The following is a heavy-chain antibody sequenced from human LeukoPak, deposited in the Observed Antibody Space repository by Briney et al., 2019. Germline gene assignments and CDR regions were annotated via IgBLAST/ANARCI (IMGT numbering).Heavy chain of an antibody. D-gene: IGHD6-19*01. CDR1: GGCISSYY. J-gene: IGHJ4*02. CDR3: ARAMSSGWYDEGFDY. Sequence: SETLSPTCTVSGGCISSYYWSWVRQPPGKGLEWIGYIYYSGSTNYNPSLKSRVTISVDTSKNQFPLKLSSVTAADTAVYYCARAMSSGWYDEGFDYWGQGTLVTVSS. CDR2: IYYSGST. V-gene: IGHV4-59*12.